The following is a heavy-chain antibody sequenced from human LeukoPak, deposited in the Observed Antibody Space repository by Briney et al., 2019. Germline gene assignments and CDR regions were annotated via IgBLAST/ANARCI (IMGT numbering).Heavy chain of an antibody. CDR1: GYTFTGYY. J-gene: IGHJ4*02. V-gene: IGHV1-2*02. D-gene: IGHD3-10*01. Sequence: ASVKVSCKASGYTFTGYYMHWVRQAPGQGLEWMGWINPNSGGTNYAQKFQGRVTMTRDTSISTAYMELSRLRSDDTAVYYCARVSGGYYGSGLRDYWGQGTLVTVSS. CDR3: ARVSGGYYGSGLRDY. CDR2: INPNSGGT.